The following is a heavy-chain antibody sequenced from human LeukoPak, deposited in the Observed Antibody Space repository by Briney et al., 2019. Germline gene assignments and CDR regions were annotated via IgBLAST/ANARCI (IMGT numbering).Heavy chain of an antibody. Sequence: GGSLRLSCAASGFTFSSHAMSWVRQVPGKGLEWVSVISGSGDNTYYADSVKGRLTISRDNSKNMLYLQMNSLRAEDTAVYYCARSVPDYTRFDFWGQGALVTVSS. CDR1: GFTFSSHA. V-gene: IGHV3-23*01. CDR2: ISGSGDNT. J-gene: IGHJ4*02. D-gene: IGHD4-11*01. CDR3: ARSVPDYTRFDF.